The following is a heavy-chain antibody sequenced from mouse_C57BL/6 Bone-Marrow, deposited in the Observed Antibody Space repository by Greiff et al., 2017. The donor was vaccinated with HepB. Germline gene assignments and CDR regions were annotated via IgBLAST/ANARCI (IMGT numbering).Heavy chain of an antibody. D-gene: IGHD1-1*01. CDR2: INPNYGTT. CDR1: GYSFTDYN. J-gene: IGHJ2*01. V-gene: IGHV1-39*01. Sequence: EVQLQQSGPELVKPGASVKISCKASGYSFTDYNMNWVKQRNVKSLEWIGVINPNYGTTNYKQKFKGKATFTVDQSTSTAYMQLNSLTSEDSAVYYCATLHSGSSYHFDCWGQGTTLTVSS. CDR3: ATLHSGSSYHFDC.